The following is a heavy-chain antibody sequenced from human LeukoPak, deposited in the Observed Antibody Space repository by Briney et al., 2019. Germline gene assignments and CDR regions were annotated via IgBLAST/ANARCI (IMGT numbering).Heavy chain of an antibody. CDR3: ASRWLV. CDR1: GFTFTTYA. J-gene: IGHJ4*02. Sequence: GGSLRLSCAASGFTFTTYAMNWVRQAPGRGLEWVSGVSGSGDKTWYADSVKGRFTISRDNSKNTLYLQMNTLRVEDTAVYYCASRWLVWGQGTLVIFSS. V-gene: IGHV3-23*01. CDR2: VSGSGDKT. D-gene: IGHD5-24*01.